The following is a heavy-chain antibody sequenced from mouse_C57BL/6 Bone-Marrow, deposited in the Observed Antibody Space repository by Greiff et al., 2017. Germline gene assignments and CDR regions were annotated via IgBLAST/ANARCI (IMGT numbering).Heavy chain of an antibody. Sequence: QVQLQQPGAELVMPGASVKLSCKASGYTFTSYWMHWVKQRPGQGLEWIGEIDPSDSYTNYNQKFKGKSTLTVDKSSSTAYMQLSSLTSEDSAVYYGSRSTYYSNFYAMDDWGQGTSVTVSS. CDR1: GYTFTSYW. D-gene: IGHD2-5*01. J-gene: IGHJ4*01. CDR2: IDPSDSYT. V-gene: IGHV1-69*01. CDR3: SRSTYYSNFYAMDD.